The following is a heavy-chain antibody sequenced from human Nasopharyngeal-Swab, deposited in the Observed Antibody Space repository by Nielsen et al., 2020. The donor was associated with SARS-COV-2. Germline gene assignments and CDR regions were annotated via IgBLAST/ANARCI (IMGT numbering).Heavy chain of an antibody. V-gene: IGHV3-21*01. CDR3: ARAGITMVRAFDY. Sequence: VRQAPGKGLEWVSSISSSSSYIYYADPVKGRFTISGDNAKNSLYLQMNSLRAEDTAVYYCARAGITMVRAFDYWGQGTLVTVSS. D-gene: IGHD3-10*01. J-gene: IGHJ4*02. CDR2: ISSSSSYI.